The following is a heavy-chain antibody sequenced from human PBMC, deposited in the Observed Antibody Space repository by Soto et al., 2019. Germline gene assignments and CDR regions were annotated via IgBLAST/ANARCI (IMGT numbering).Heavy chain of an antibody. CDR3: ASYGSGSYYKPLRWYYYGMDV. Sequence: GESLKISCKGSGYSFTSYWISWVRQMPGKGLEWMGRIDPSDSYTNYSPSFQGHVTISADKSISTAYLQWSSLKASDTAMYYCASYGSGSYYKPLRWYYYGMDVWSQGTTVTGSS. D-gene: IGHD3-10*01. CDR1: GYSFTSYW. J-gene: IGHJ6*02. CDR2: IDPSDSYT. V-gene: IGHV5-10-1*01.